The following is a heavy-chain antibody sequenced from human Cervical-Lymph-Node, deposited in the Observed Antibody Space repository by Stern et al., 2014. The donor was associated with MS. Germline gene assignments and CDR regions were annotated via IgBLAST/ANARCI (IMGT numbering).Heavy chain of an antibody. V-gene: IGHV1-46*04. CDR3: ARGGYFDSSGYFLAEYFQH. CDR1: GYSFTSYY. J-gene: IGHJ1*01. D-gene: IGHD3-22*01. Sequence: VQLVESGAEVKKPAASVKVSCKASGYSFTSYYLHWARHAHGPGLEWKGMISPGGGKTINDRRLQGRVTITTATPGTTVYMELSSLRSADTAVYYCARGGYFDSSGYFLAEYFQHWGQGTLVAVSS. CDR2: ISPGGGKT.